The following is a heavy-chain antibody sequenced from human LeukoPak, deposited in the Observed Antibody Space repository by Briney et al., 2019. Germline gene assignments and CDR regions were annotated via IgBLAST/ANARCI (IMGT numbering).Heavy chain of an antibody. CDR1: GDSISNYY. D-gene: IGHD1/OR15-1a*01. V-gene: IGHV4-59*08. J-gene: IGHJ6*03. CDR3: ARLGKTYYMDV. Sequence: SETLSLTCTVSGDSISNYYWTWIRQTPGKGLGWIGNLYHSGAADYNPSLKTRVTTSVDTSKDQLSLSLRSSTAADTAVYFCARLGKTYYMDVWGTGTTVTVSS. CDR2: LYHSGAA.